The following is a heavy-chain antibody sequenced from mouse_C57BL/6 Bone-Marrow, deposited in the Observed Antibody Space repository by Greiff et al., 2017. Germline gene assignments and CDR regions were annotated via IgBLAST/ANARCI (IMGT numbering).Heavy chain of an antibody. J-gene: IGHJ4*01. D-gene: IGHD2-4*01. CDR2: IYIGNGYT. CDR3: AREDYDPYYYAMDY. CDR1: GYTFTSYG. Sequence: EVQVVESGAELVRPGSSVKMSCKSSGYTFTSYGINWVKQRPGQGLEWIGYIYIGNGYTEYNEKFKGKATLTSDTSSSTAYMQLSSLTSEDSAIYFCAREDYDPYYYAMDYWGQGTSVTVSS. V-gene: IGHV1-58*01.